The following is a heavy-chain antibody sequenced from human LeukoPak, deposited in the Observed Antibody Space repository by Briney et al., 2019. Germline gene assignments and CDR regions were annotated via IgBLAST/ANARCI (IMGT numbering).Heavy chain of an antibody. J-gene: IGHJ6*03. V-gene: IGHV4-34*01. CDR3: ARMRGGGIGYSNYMDV. D-gene: IGHD2-15*01. CDR1: GGSFSDYF. Sequence: KPSETLSLTCAVFGGSFSDYFWSWIRQPPGKGLEWIGEIDHSGGTNYNPSLKSRVTISVDTSKNQFSLKLTSVTAADAAVYYSARMRGGGIGYSNYMDVWGKGTTVIVSS. CDR2: IDHSGGT.